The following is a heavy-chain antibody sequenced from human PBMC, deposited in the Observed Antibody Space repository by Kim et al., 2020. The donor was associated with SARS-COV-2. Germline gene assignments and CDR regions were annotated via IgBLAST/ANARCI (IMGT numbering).Heavy chain of an antibody. Sequence: GGSLRLSCAASGFTFSNYAMSWVRQAPGKGLEWVSAISGNAGTTYYTDSVKGRFTISRDNSKNTVYLQMNSLRAEDTAVYYCAKDNYYGSGSSHFDYWGQGTLVTVSS. CDR3: AKDNYYGSGSSHFDY. D-gene: IGHD3-10*01. J-gene: IGHJ4*02. CDR2: ISGNAGTT. CDR1: GFTFSNYA. V-gene: IGHV3-23*01.